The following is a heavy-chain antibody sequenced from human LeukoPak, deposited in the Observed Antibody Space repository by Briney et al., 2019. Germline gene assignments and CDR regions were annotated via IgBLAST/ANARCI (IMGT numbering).Heavy chain of an antibody. V-gene: IGHV1-2*02. CDR1: GYTFTGYY. J-gene: IGHJ6*02. Sequence: ASVKVSCKASGYTFTGYYMHWVRQAPGQGLEWMGCINPNSGGTNYAQKFQGRVTMTRDTSISTAYMELSRLRSDDTAVYYCARWVTMIVGHYGMDVWGQGTTVTVSS. CDR2: INPNSGGT. D-gene: IGHD3-22*01. CDR3: ARWVTMIVGHYGMDV.